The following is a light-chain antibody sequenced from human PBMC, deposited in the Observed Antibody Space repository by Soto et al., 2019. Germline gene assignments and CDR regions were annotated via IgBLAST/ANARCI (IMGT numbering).Light chain of an antibody. Sequence: EIVLTQSPGTLSLSPGERATLSCRASQSVSNNYLAWYQQKPGQAPRLLIYGTSNRAAAIPARFSGSGSGTEFTLTIGSLQSEDLAVYYCHQNNDWPPTFGQGTKVDIK. J-gene: IGKJ1*01. CDR1: QSVSNN. V-gene: IGKV3-15*01. CDR2: GTS. CDR3: HQNNDWPPT.